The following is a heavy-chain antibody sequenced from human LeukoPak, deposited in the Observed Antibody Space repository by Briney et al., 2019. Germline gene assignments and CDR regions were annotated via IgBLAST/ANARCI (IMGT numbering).Heavy chain of an antibody. J-gene: IGHJ6*02. D-gene: IGHD2-15*01. CDR2: ISSNGGST. V-gene: IGHV3-64D*06. Sequence: GGSLRLSCSASGFTFSSYAMHWVRQAPGKGLEYVSAISSNGGSTYYADSVKGRFTISRDNSKNTLYLQMSSLRAEDTAVYYCVKARDRYLLGVGVDVWGQGTTVTVSS. CDR1: GFTFSSYA. CDR3: VKARDRYLLGVGVDV.